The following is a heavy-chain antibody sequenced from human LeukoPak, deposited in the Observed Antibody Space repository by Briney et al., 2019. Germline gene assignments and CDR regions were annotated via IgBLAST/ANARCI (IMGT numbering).Heavy chain of an antibody. CDR1: GGSISSGGYY. J-gene: IGHJ4*02. CDR3: ARDKHGVFDY. CDR2: IYYSGST. V-gene: IGHV4-61*08. D-gene: IGHD2-21*01. Sequence: PSETLSLTCTVSGGSISSGGYYWSWIRQHPGKGLEWIGYIYYSGSTNYNPSLKSRVTISVDTSKNQFSLKLSSVTAADTAVYYCARDKHGVFDYWGQGTLVTVSS.